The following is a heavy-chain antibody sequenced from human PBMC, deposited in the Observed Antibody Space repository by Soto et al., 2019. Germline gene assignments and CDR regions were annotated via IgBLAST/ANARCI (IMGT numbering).Heavy chain of an antibody. D-gene: IGHD1-1*01. J-gene: IGHJ6*02. CDR2: IIPIFGTA. CDR1: GGTFSSYA. Sequence: ASVKVSCKASGGTFSSYAISWVRQAHGQGLEWMGGIIPIFGTANYAQKFQGRVTITADESTSTAYMELSSLRSEDTAVYYCARAERRLHYYYYGMDVWGQGTTVTVSS. V-gene: IGHV1-69*13. CDR3: ARAERRLHYYYYGMDV.